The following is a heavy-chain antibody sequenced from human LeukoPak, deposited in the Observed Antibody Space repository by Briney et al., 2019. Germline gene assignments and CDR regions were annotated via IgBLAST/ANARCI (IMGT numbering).Heavy chain of an antibody. CDR1: GGTFSSYA. CDR2: IIPIFGTA. CDR3: ARGENYYYDSSGYYTF. J-gene: IGHJ4*02. Sequence: ASVKVSCKASGGTFSSYAIIRVRQAPGQGLEWMGRIIPIFGTANYAQKFQGRVTITTDESTSTAYMELSSLRSEDTAVYYCARGENYYYDSSGYYTFWGQGTLVTVSS. D-gene: IGHD3-22*01. V-gene: IGHV1-69*05.